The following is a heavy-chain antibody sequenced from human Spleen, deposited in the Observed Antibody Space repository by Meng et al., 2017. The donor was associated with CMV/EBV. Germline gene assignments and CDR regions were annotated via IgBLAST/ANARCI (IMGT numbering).Heavy chain of an antibody. CDR2: ISYDGSNK. CDR1: GFTFSSYA. CDR3: ARDWGEWLRHQIDH. Sequence: SGFTFSSYAMHWVRQAPGKGLEWVAVISYDGSNKYYADSVKGRFTISRDNSKNTLYLQMNSLRAEDTAVYYCARDWGEWLRHQIDHWGQGALVTVSS. D-gene: IGHD5-12*01. V-gene: IGHV3-30*04. J-gene: IGHJ4*02.